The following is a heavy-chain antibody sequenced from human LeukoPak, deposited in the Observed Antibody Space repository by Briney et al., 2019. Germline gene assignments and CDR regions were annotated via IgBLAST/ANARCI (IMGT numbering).Heavy chain of an antibody. D-gene: IGHD6-6*01. V-gene: IGHV3-23*01. CDR3: VRESPARHFDFDY. Sequence: GGSLRLSCATSGFTFSDYAMTWVRQSPGKGLDWVSVIITSGATYYADSVRRRLTISRDNSKSTLYLQMNSLRVDDTAIYYCVRESPARHFDFDYWGQGALVTVSS. CDR2: IITSGAT. J-gene: IGHJ4*02. CDR1: GFTFSDYA.